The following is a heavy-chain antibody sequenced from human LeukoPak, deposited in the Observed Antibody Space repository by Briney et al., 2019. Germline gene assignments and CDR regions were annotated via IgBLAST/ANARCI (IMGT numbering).Heavy chain of an antibody. CDR1: GYTFTGYY. Sequence: ASVKVSCKASGYTFTGYYMHWVRQAPGQGLEWMGWISAYNGNTNYAQKLQGRVTMTTDTSTSTAYVELRSLRSDDTAVYYCARVTYSSSGYTDYWGRGTLVPVPS. V-gene: IGHV1-18*04. CDR2: ISAYNGNT. J-gene: IGHJ4*02. D-gene: IGHD6-13*01. CDR3: ARVTYSSSGYTDY.